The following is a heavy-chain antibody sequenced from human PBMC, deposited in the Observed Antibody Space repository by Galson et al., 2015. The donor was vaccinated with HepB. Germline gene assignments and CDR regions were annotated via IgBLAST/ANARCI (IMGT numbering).Heavy chain of an antibody. J-gene: IGHJ4*02. V-gene: IGHV3-15*01. CDR3: TTEGYYGSGSYYI. CDR1: GFTFSNAW. D-gene: IGHD3-10*01. Sequence: SLRLSCAASGFTFSNAWMSWVRQAPGKGLEWVGRIKSKTDGGTTDYAAPVKGRFTIPRDDSKNTLYLQMNSLKTEDTAVYYCTTEGYYGSGSYYIWGQGTLVTVSP. CDR2: IKSKTDGGTT.